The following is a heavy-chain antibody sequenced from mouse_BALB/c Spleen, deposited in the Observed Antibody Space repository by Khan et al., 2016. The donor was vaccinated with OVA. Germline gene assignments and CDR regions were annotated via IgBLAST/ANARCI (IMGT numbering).Heavy chain of an antibody. J-gene: IGHJ3*01. D-gene: IGHD1-1*01. CDR2: ISSGGDNI. CDR1: GFTFSTYA. Sequence: EVELVESGGDLVKPGGSLKLSCSASGFTFSTYAMSWVRQTPEKRLEWVATISSGGDNIFYPDSVKGRFTISSDNAKNTLYLQMSSMRAEDTAIYYCARHNYGPFAYWGQGTLVTVSA. CDR3: ARHNYGPFAY. V-gene: IGHV5-9-3*01.